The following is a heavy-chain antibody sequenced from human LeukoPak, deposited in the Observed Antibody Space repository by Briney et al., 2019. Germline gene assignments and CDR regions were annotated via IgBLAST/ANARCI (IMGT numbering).Heavy chain of an antibody. V-gene: IGHV4-59*01. J-gene: IGHJ6*04. CDR2: IYYSGST. CDR3: ARSIPSKGYYYYYGMDV. Sequence: SETLSLTRTVSGGSISSYYWSWIRQPPGKGLEWTGYIYYSGSTNYNPSLKSRVTISVDTSKNQFSLKLSSVTAADTAVYYCARSIPSKGYYYYYGMDVWGKGTTVTVSS. CDR1: GGSISSYY.